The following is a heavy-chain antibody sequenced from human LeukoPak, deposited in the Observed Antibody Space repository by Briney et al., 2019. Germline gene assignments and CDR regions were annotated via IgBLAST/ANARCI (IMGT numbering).Heavy chain of an antibody. CDR1: GFAFSDYS. V-gene: IGHV3-21*06. CDR3: AGPRISEPSGYYYYYMDV. J-gene: IGHJ6*03. CDR2: VSSSSSYI. D-gene: IGHD1-14*01. Sequence: GGSLRLSCAASGFAFSDYSMNWVRQAPGKGLEWVSSVSSSSSYIYYADSVKGRFSISRDNAKSSWHLLMNSLRAEDTAVYYCAGPRISEPSGYYYYYMDVWGTGTTVTVSS.